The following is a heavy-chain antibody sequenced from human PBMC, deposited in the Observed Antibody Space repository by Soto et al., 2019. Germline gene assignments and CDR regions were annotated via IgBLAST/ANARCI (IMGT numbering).Heavy chain of an antibody. CDR1: GFTFSSYE. V-gene: IGHV3-48*03. Sequence: GGSLRLSCEVSGFTFSSYEMYWVRQAPGKGLEWVAYISSSGETVYYAGSVQGRFTISRDNAKNSLYLQMSSLGAEDTAVYYCAREGFYAMDVWGQGTTVTVS. CDR2: ISSSGETV. D-gene: IGHD2-2*01. J-gene: IGHJ6*02. CDR3: AREGFYAMDV.